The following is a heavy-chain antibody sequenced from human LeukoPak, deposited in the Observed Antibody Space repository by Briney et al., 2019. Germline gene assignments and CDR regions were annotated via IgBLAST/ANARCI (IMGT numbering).Heavy chain of an antibody. V-gene: IGHV1-46*01. J-gene: IGHJ4*02. Sequence: GASVRVSCKASGYTFTSYYMHWVRQAPGQGLEWMGIINPSGGSASYAQKFQGRVTMTRDTSTSTVYMELSSLRSEDTAVYYCACRDGYNSGFDYWGQGTLVTVSS. CDR2: INPSGGSA. CDR1: GYTFTSYY. CDR3: ACRDGYNSGFDY. D-gene: IGHD5-24*01.